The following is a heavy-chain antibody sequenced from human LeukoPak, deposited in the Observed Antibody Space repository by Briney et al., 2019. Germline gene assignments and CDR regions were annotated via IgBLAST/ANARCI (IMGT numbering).Heavy chain of an antibody. V-gene: IGHV3-74*01. Sequence: GGSLRLSCAASGFTFSNYWMHWVRQAPGKGLVRVSRINSDGRSTNYADSVKGRFTISRDNAKNTLYLQMNSLRAEDTAVYYCARGADSGYSSDNWGQGTVVSVSS. J-gene: IGHJ4*02. CDR3: ARGADSGYSSDN. D-gene: IGHD3-9*01. CDR2: INSDGRST. CDR1: GFTFSNYW.